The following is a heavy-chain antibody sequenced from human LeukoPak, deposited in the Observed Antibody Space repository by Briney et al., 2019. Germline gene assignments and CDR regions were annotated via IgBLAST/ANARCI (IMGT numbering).Heavy chain of an antibody. CDR2: IYYSGST. Sequence: SETLSLTCTVSGGSISSSSYYWGWIRQPPGKGLEWIGSIYYSGSTYYNPSLKSRVTISVDTSKNQFSLKLSSVTAADTAVYYCARDGRRSRLDAFDIWGQGTMVTVSS. J-gene: IGHJ3*02. CDR3: ARDGRRSRLDAFDI. D-gene: IGHD3-10*01. V-gene: IGHV4-39*07. CDR1: GGSISSSSYY.